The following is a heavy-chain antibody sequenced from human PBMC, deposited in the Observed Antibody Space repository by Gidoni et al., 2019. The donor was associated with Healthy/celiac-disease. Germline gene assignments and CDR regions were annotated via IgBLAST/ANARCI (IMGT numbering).Heavy chain of an antibody. CDR1: GFSLSTSGMC. CDR3: ARIRFGWGSNGYYYYYMDV. Sequence: VTLRESGPALVKPTQTLTLTCTFSGFSLSTSGMCVSWIRQPPGKALEWLARIDWDDDKYYSTSLKTRLTISKDTSKNQVVLTMTNMDPVDTATYYCARIRFGWGSNGYYYYYMDVWGKGTTVTVSS. V-gene: IGHV2-70*11. CDR2: IDWDDDK. J-gene: IGHJ6*03. D-gene: IGHD7-27*01.